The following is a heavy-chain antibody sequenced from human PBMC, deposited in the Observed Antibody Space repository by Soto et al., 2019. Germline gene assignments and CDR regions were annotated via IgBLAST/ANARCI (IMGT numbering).Heavy chain of an antibody. D-gene: IGHD6-6*01. V-gene: IGHV1-3*01. CDR3: ARDGLIAASDY. Sequence: ASVKVSCKASGYTFTSYSMHWVRQAPGQRLEWMGWINAGNGNTKYSQKFQGRVTITRDTSASTAYMELSSLRSEDTAVYYCARDGLIAASDYWGQGTLVNVSS. CDR1: GYTFTSYS. CDR2: INAGNGNT. J-gene: IGHJ4*02.